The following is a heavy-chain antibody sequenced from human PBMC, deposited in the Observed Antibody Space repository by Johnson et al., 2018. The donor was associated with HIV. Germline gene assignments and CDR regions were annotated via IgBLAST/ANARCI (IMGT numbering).Heavy chain of an antibody. CDR1: GFTFDDYG. J-gene: IGHJ3*02. V-gene: IGHV3-20*04. D-gene: IGHD4-11*01. Sequence: VHLVESGGRVVRPGGSLRLSCVASGFTFDDYGMSWVGQAPGKGLEWVSGIHWNGGSTGYAESVKGRFTISRDNAKNSLYLQMNSLRAEDTALYYCARDTYSSDACDIWGQGTMVTVSS. CDR2: IHWNGGST. CDR3: ARDTYSSDACDI.